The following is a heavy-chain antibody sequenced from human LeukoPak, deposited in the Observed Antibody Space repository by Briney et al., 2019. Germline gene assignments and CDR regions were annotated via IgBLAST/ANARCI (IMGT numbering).Heavy chain of an antibody. Sequence: GESLKISCKGSGYSFTSYWIGWVRQMPGKGLEWMGIISPGDSATRYSPSFQGQVTTSADKSITTADLQWSSLKASDTAMYYCTRGPRDYQGGVGYLGYWGQGTLVTVSS. V-gene: IGHV5-51*01. CDR1: GYSFTSYW. D-gene: IGHD4-11*01. J-gene: IGHJ4*02. CDR3: TRGPRDYQGGVGYLGY. CDR2: ISPGDSAT.